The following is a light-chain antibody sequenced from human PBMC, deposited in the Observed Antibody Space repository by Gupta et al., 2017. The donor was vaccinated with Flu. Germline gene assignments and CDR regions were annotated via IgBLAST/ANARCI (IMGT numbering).Light chain of an antibody. J-gene: IGLJ1*01. V-gene: IGLV3-1*01. CDR2: QDS. Sequence: SYELTQPPSVSVSPGQTASITCSGDKLGDKYACWYQQKPGQSPVLVIYQDSKRPSGIPERFSGSNSANTATLTISGTQAMDESDYYSQAWDSSTGVFGTGTKLTVL. CDR3: QAWDSSTGV. CDR1: KLGDKY.